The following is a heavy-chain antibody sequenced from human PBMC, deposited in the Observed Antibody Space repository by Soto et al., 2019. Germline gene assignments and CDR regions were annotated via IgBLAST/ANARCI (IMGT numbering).Heavy chain of an antibody. V-gene: IGHV3-15*01. D-gene: IGHD1-26*01. Sequence: EVQLVESGGGLVKPGGSLRLSCAASGFTFSNAWMSWVRQAPGKGLEWVGRIKRKTDGGTTDYAAPVKGRFTISRDDSKNTLYLQMNSLKTEDTAVYYCCTRSGYSGSYYFQHWGQGTLVSVSS. J-gene: IGHJ1*01. CDR3: CTRSGYSGSYYFQH. CDR1: GFTFSNAW. CDR2: IKRKTDGGTT.